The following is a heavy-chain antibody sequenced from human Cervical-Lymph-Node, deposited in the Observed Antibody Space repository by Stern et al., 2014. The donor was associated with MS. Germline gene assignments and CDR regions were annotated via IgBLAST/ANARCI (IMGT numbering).Heavy chain of an antibody. D-gene: IGHD3-10*01. CDR3: SCAGQDGLGTHFNEGFDY. CDR2: IRSKAHGETA. J-gene: IGHJ4*02. V-gene: IGHV3-49*03. Sequence: EDQLVESGGGLVQPGRSLRLSCTTSGFTFGDYGLTWIRQAPGKGLEWVGFIRSKAHGETAEYAASVKGRFTISRDDSKSVAYLQMNSLKTEDTAVYYCSCAGQDGLGTHFNEGFDYWGQGTLVTVSS. CDR1: GFTFGDYG.